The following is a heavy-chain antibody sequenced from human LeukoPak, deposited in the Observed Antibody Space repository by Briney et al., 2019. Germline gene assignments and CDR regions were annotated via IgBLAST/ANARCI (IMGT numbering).Heavy chain of an antibody. CDR3: ARDVVGRGYCSGGTCFPDYYGMDV. J-gene: IGHJ6*02. CDR1: GYTFTGYY. D-gene: IGHD2-15*01. CDR2: INPNSGGT. V-gene: IGHV1-2*04. Sequence: GASVKDSCKASGYTFTGYYMHWMRQAPGQGLEWMGWINPNSGGTNYAQKFQGWVTMTRDTSISTAYMELSRLRSDDTAVYYCARDVVGRGYCSGGTCFPDYYGMDVWGQGTTVTVSS.